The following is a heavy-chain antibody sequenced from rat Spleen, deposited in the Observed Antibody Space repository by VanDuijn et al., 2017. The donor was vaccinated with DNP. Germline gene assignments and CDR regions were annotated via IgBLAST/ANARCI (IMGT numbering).Heavy chain of an antibody. D-gene: IGHD1-11*01. CDR3: AKGPNYGGWSDYFDY. CDR1: GFNFNDYW. CDR2: INKDSSTI. Sequence: EVQLVESGGGLVQPGRSLKLSCAASGFNFNDYWMGWVRQAPGKGLEWIGEINKDSSTINYNPSWKDKVTISRDNAENTLYLQMSKVGSEDTAIYYCAKGPNYGGWSDYFDYWGQGVMVTVSS. V-gene: IGHV4-2*01. J-gene: IGHJ2*01.